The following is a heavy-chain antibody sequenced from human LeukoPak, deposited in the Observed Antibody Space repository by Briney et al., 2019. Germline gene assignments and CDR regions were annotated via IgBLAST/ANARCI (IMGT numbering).Heavy chain of an antibody. D-gene: IGHD2-2*02. V-gene: IGHV4-31*03. CDR3: ARRRWCSSTSCYTAHDAFDI. Sequence: SETLSLTCTVSGGSISSGGYYWSWIRQHPGKGLEWIGYIYYSGSTYYNPSLKSRVTISVDTSKNQFSLKLSSVTAADTAMYYCARRRWCSSTSCYTAHDAFDIWGQGTMVTVSS. J-gene: IGHJ3*02. CDR2: IYYSGST. CDR1: GGSISSGGYY.